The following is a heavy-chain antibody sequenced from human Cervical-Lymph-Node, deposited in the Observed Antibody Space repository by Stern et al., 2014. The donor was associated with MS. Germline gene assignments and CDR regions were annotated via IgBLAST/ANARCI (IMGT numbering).Heavy chain of an antibody. Sequence: QMQLVQSGAEVKKPGSSVKVSCKASGGTFTSYAFNWVRQAPGQGLEWMGGIIPILDPPNFAQNFQGRLTITADESTSTAYMELSSLESEDTAVYYCAKAAVTTASFDSWGQGTLVTVSS. J-gene: IGHJ4*02. CDR3: AKAAVTTASFDS. CDR1: GGTFTSYA. V-gene: IGHV1-69*01. D-gene: IGHD4-17*01. CDR2: IIPILDPP.